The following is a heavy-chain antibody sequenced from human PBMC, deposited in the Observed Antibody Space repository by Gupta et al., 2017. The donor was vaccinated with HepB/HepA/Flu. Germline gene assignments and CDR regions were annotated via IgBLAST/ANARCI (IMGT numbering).Heavy chain of an antibody. J-gene: IGHJ4*02. CDR3: ARDHLWFGVSPRLVGY. Sequence: EVQLVESGGGLVKPGGSLRLSCAASGFTFSSYSMNWVRQAPGKGLEWVSSISSSSSYIYYADSVKGRFTISRDNAKNSLYLQMNSLRAEDTAVYYCARDHLWFGVSPRLVGYWGQGTLVTVSS. CDR2: ISSSSSYI. D-gene: IGHD3-10*01. CDR1: GFTFSSYS. V-gene: IGHV3-21*01.